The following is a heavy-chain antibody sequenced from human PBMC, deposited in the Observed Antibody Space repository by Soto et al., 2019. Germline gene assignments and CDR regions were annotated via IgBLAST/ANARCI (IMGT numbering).Heavy chain of an antibody. CDR1: GFTFTNYW. CDR3: ARDMGVFWSGYPEGGFDY. Sequence: EAQLVESGGGLVQPGGSLRLSCAASGFTFTNYWMSWVRQAPGKGLEWVANIKQDGSEKYYADSAKGRFIISRDNANTSLYLQMNSLRAEDTAVYYCARDMGVFWSGYPEGGFDYWGQGTPVTVSS. V-gene: IGHV3-7*01. D-gene: IGHD3-3*01. J-gene: IGHJ4*02. CDR2: IKQDGSEK.